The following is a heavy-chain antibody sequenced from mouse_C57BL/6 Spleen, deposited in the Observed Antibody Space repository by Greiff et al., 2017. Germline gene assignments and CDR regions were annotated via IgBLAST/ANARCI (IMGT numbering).Heavy chain of an antibody. CDR2: ISYSGST. Sequence: EVKLLESGPGMVKPSQSLSLTCTVTGYSITSGYDWHWIRHFPGNKLEWMGCISYSGSTNYNPSLKSRISITHDKSKNHFFLKLNSVTTEGTATYYCARAPGNYAMDYWGQGTSVTVSS. CDR3: ARAPGNYAMDY. CDR1: GYSITSGYD. V-gene: IGHV3-1*01. D-gene: IGHD1-1*02. J-gene: IGHJ4*01.